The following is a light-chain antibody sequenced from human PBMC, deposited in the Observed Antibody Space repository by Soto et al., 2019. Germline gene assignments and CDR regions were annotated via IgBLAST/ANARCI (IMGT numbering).Light chain of an antibody. Sequence: IRMTQSPSSFFASTGDRGTITCRASQTISRYLNWYQQRPGKAPNLLIYSASSLQSGVTSRFSGSGSGTDFTLTISSLQPEDFASYYCQQSYITPVTFGPGTKVEIK. CDR1: QTISRY. J-gene: IGKJ4*02. V-gene: IGKV1-39*01. CDR3: QQSYITPVT. CDR2: SAS.